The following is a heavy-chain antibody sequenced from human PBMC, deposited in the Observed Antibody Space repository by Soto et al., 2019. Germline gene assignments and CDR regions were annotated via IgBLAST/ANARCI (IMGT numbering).Heavy chain of an antibody. CDR1: GGSVSSGSYY. D-gene: IGHD1-7*01. Sequence: QVQLQESGPGLVKPSETLSLTCTVSGGSVSSGSYYWSWIRQPPGKGLEWIGYIYYSGSTNYNPSLKSRVTISVDTSKNQFSLKLNSVTAADTAVYYCARTGWNYPLAYWGQGTLVTVSS. V-gene: IGHV4-61*01. CDR3: ARTGWNYPLAY. J-gene: IGHJ4*02. CDR2: IYYSGST.